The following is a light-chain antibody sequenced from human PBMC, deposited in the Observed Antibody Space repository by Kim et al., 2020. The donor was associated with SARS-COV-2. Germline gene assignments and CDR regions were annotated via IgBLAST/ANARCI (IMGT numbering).Light chain of an antibody. V-gene: IGLV3-1*01. CDR3: QAWDSNTGV. CDR2: RDA. CDR1: GVGEEF. J-gene: IGLJ1*01. Sequence: SAGQTASLTWSGDGVGEEFVSWNQQKPAQSPVLVIYRDAKRPSGIPDRFSGSNSGNTATLTIGGTQAMDEADYYCQAWDSNTGVFGTGTKVTVL.